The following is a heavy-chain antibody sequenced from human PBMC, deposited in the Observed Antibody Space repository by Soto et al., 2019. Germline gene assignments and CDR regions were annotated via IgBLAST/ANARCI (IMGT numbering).Heavy chain of an antibody. CDR3: ASSKTYSSSLNYYYYYGMDV. V-gene: IGHV1-18*01. CDR1: GYTFTSYG. CDR2: IRAYNGNT. D-gene: IGHD6-6*01. J-gene: IGHJ6*02. Sequence: QVQLVQSGAEVKKPGASVKVSCKASGYTFTSYGISWVRQAPGQGLEWMGWIRAYNGNTNYAQKLQGRVTMTTDTSTITAYRELRSLRSADTAVYYCASSKTYSSSLNYYYYYGMDVWGQGPTVTVSS.